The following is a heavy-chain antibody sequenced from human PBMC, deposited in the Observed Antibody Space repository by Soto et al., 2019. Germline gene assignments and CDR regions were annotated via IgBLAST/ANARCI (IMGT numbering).Heavy chain of an antibody. CDR2: ISGSGDST. D-gene: IGHD6-25*01. Sequence: EVQLLESGGGLVQPGGSLRLSCAASGFSFSNYGMSWVRQAPGKGLEWVSGISGSGDSTRYADSVKGRLTSSRDNSKNTLYLQLTSLRGEDTAVYYCAKEGVRRSSVFNFYYRAVWGKGTTVTVSS. V-gene: IGHV3-23*01. CDR3: AKEGVRRSSVFNFYYRAV. CDR1: GFSFSNYG. J-gene: IGHJ6*03.